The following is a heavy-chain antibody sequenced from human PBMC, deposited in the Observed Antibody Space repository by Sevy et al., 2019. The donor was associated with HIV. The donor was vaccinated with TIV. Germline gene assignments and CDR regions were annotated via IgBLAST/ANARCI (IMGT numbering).Heavy chain of an antibody. CDR2: IHYSGST. CDR3: ARAPPVRSGDDSLNWFDP. CDR1: GGPISSYY. J-gene: IGHJ5*02. Sequence: SETLSLTCTVSGGPISSYYWSWIRQPPGKKLEWIGYIHYSGSTKYNPSLNSRVTMSVDTSKNQFSLKRTSVTAADTAEYYCARAPPVRSGDDSLNWFDPWGQGTLVTVSS. D-gene: IGHD5-12*01. V-gene: IGHV4-59*01.